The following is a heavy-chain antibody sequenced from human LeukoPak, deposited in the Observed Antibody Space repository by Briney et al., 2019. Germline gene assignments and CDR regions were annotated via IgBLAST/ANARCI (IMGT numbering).Heavy chain of an antibody. V-gene: IGHV3-23*01. CDR1: GFTFSSYA. CDR3: ARHPSLITIFGVVKATTHADY. D-gene: IGHD3-3*01. J-gene: IGHJ4*02. Sequence: GGSLRLSCAASGFTFSSYAMSWVRQAPGKGLEWVSAISGSGGSTYYADSVKGRFTISRDNSKNTLYLQMNSLRAEDTAVYYCARHPSLITIFGVVKATTHADYWGQGTLVTVSS. CDR2: ISGSGGST.